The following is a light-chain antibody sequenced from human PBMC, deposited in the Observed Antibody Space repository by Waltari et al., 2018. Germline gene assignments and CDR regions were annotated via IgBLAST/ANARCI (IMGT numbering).Light chain of an antibody. CDR1: QNVGKNY. V-gene: IGKV3-20*01. CDR2: GAS. Sequence: EILLTQSPGTLSLSPGERATLSCRASQNVGKNYLGWYQQRPGQPPRLPRFGASNRATGIPDRFSGSGSGTDFTLTISRLESEDFAVYFCQQYASPPITFGQGTRLE. J-gene: IGKJ5*01. CDR3: QQYASPPIT.